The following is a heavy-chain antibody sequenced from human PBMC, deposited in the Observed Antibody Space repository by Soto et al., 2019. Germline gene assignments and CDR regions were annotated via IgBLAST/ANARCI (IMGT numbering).Heavy chain of an antibody. CDR2: ISSGSNYI. Sequence: ESGGGHVKPGGSLRLSCAASGFTFSTYTMTWVRQTPGKGLEWVASISSGSNYIYYAESVKGRFSISRDNAKTSLFLQMNRLRAEDPAVDYCSRGRSGDELRVVINFWGQGTRGSVSS. CDR1: GFTFSTYT. V-gene: IGHV3-21*01. CDR3: SRGRSGDELRVVINF. J-gene: IGHJ4*02. D-gene: IGHD2-2*01.